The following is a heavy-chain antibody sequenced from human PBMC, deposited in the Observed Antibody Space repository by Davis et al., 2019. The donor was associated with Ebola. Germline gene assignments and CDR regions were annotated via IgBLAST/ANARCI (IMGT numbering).Heavy chain of an antibody. V-gene: IGHV3-23*01. Sequence: GESLKISCAASGFTFSSYAMSWVRQAPGKGLEWVSAISGSGGSTYYADSVKGRFTISRDNSKNTLYLQMNSLRAEDTAVYYCARAQGVRYGSLDYWGQGTLVTVSS. CDR2: ISGSGGST. D-gene: IGHD4-17*01. CDR3: ARAQGVRYGSLDY. CDR1: GFTFSSYA. J-gene: IGHJ4*02.